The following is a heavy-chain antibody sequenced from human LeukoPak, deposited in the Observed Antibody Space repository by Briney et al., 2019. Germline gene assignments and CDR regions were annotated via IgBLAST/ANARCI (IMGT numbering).Heavy chain of an antibody. Sequence: ASVKVSCKTSGYTFTNYYIHWVRQAPGQGLEWMGIINPSGVSTTYALRFQRRVTMTTDMSTSTVSMDLSSLRSEDTAVYYCVRDPSPMGISHWYFDYWGQGTLVTVSS. J-gene: IGHJ4*02. CDR3: VRDPSPMGISHWYFDY. V-gene: IGHV1-46*01. CDR2: INPSGVST. D-gene: IGHD7-27*01. CDR1: GYTFTNYY.